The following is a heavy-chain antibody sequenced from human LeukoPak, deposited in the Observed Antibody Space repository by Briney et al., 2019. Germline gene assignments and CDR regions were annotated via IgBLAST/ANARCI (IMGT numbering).Heavy chain of an antibody. CDR3: ARLLVVVPATMANYGMDV. J-gene: IGHJ6*02. Sequence: GSLRLSCAASGFTVSSNYMSWVRQAPGKGLEWVSVIYSGGRTYYADSVKGRFTISRDSSKNTLYLQMNSLRADDTAVYYCARLLVVVPATMANYGMDVWGQGTTVTVSS. D-gene: IGHD2-2*01. CDR2: IYSGGRT. CDR1: GFTVSSNY. V-gene: IGHV3-53*01.